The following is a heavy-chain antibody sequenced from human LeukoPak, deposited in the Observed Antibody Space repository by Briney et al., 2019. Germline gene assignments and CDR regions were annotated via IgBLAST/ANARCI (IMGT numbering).Heavy chain of an antibody. Sequence: GGSLRLSCAASGFTFSSYSMSWVRQAPGRVLEWVANINQDGSEKYYVDSVKGRFTISRDSAKSSLHLEMNSLRAEDTAIYYCARRGYSTSWDIPDYWGQGTLVTVSS. J-gene: IGHJ4*02. CDR2: INQDGSEK. D-gene: IGHD6-13*01. V-gene: IGHV3-7*01. CDR1: GFTFSSYS. CDR3: ARRGYSTSWDIPDY.